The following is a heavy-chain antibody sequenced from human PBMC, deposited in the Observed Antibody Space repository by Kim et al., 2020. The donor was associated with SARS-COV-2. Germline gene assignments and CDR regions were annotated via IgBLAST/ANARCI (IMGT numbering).Heavy chain of an antibody. D-gene: IGHD6-19*01. V-gene: IGHV6-1*01. CDR2: TYYRYKWYN. J-gene: IGHJ4*02. Sequence: SQTLSLTCAISGDSVSSNSAAWNWIRQSPSRGLEWLGRTYYRYKWYNDYAVSVKSRITINPDTSKNQFSLQLNSVTPEDTAVYYCARGNEYSSGWYEAGGFDYWGQGTLVTVSS. CDR3: ARGNEYSSGWYEAGGFDY. CDR1: GDSVSSNSAA.